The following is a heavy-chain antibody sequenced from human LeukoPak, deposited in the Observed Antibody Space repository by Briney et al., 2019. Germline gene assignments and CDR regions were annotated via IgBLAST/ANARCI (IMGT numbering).Heavy chain of an antibody. CDR2: INHSGST. J-gene: IGHJ6*02. CDR3: ARNHDCSSTSCYDYYGMDV. CDR1: GGSISSSSYY. D-gene: IGHD2-2*01. V-gene: IGHV4-39*07. Sequence: YPSETLSLTCTVSGGSISSSSYYWSWIRQPPGKGLEWIGEINHSGSTNYNPSLKSRVTISVDTSKNQFSLKLSSVTAADTAVYYCARNHDCSSTSCYDYYGMDVWGQGTTVTVSS.